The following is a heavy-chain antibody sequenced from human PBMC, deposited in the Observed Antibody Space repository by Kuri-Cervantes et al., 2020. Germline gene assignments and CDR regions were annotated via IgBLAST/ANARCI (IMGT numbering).Heavy chain of an antibody. Sequence: GGSLRLSCAASGFTFDDYGMSWVRQAPGKGLEWVSGINWNGGSTGYADSVKGRFTISRDNAKNSLYLQMNSLRAEDTALYYCAKVSGYDLSPFNWFDPWGQGTLVTVSS. D-gene: IGHD5-12*01. CDR1: GFTFDDYG. CDR2: INWNGGST. V-gene: IGHV3-20*04. CDR3: AKVSGYDLSPFNWFDP. J-gene: IGHJ5*02.